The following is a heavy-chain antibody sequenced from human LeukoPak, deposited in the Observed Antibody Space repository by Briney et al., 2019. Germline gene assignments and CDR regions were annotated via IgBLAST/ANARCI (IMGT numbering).Heavy chain of an antibody. J-gene: IGHJ4*02. Sequence: GGSLRLLCAASGLTFSSYAMMWVRQAPGKGLEWVAVISYDGGNQYYADYVKGRFTISRDNSKNTLYLQMNSVRAEDTAVYYCAKARGYGRSAADYWGQGTQVTVSS. CDR3: AKARGYGRSAADY. D-gene: IGHD5-12*01. CDR1: GLTFSSYA. CDR2: ISYDGGNQ. V-gene: IGHV3-30*18.